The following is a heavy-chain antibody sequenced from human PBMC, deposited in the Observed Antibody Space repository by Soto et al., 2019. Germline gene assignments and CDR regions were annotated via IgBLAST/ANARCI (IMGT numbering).Heavy chain of an antibody. V-gene: IGHV1-69*12. Sequence: QVQLVQSGAEVKKPGSSVKVSCKASGGTFSSYAISWVRQAPGQGLEWMGGIIPIFGTANYAQKFQGRVTITADESTSTAYMELSSRRSEDTAVYYCARGRYYYDSSGYPRGEYFQHWGQGTLVTVSS. D-gene: IGHD3-22*01. CDR1: GGTFSSYA. CDR2: IIPIFGTA. CDR3: ARGRYYYDSSGYPRGEYFQH. J-gene: IGHJ1*01.